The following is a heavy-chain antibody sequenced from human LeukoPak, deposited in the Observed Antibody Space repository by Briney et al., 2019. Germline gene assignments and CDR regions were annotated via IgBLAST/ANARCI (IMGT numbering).Heavy chain of an antibody. CDR3: ARDRVDLAKGRIAVAGTVDY. J-gene: IGHJ4*02. CDR1: GFTFSDYY. V-gene: IGHV3-11*01. CDR2: ISSSGSTI. D-gene: IGHD6-19*01. Sequence: GGSLRLSCAASGFTFSDYYMSWIRQAPGKGLEWVSYISSSGSTIYYADSVKGRFTISRDNAKNSLYLQMNSLRAEDTAVYYCARDRVDLAKGRIAVAGTVDYWGQGTLVTVSS.